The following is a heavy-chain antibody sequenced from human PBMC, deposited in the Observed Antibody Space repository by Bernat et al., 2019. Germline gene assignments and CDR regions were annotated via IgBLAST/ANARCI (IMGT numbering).Heavy chain of an antibody. CDR2: IKSETDGGTT. J-gene: IGHJ5*02. CDR1: GFTFKNAW. CDR3: TTGERSYGVLDR. Sequence: EVQLVESGGGLVEPGGSLRLSCAASGFTFKNAWMNWVRQAPGKGLEWVGRIKSETDGGTTDYAAPVKGRFTMSRDGSKDNLYLQMNGLNTEDTAVYYCTTGERSYGVLDRWGQGTLVTVSS. V-gene: IGHV3-15*07. D-gene: IGHD5-18*01.